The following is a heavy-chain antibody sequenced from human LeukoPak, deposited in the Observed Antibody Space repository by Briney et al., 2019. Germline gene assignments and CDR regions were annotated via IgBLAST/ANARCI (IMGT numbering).Heavy chain of an antibody. D-gene: IGHD4-17*01. J-gene: IGHJ3*01. CDR2: IKGSGSFS. CDR1: GFTFSNYA. CDR3: ARDPNGDYIGAFDF. Sequence: GGSLRLSCAGSGFTFSNYALIWVRQAPGRGLEWVSAIKGSGSFSKYADSVTGRFTISRDNSKNMLYLQMSSLTADDTAIYYCARDPNGDYIGAFDFGGQGTMVTVSS. V-gene: IGHV3-23*01.